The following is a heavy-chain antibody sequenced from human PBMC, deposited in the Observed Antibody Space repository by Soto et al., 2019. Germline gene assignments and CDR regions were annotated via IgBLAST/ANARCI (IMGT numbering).Heavy chain of an antibody. J-gene: IGHJ5*01. CDR3: AREAQRVNRNRFAS. CDR1: GFTSSDYY. V-gene: IGHV3-11*06. CDR2: ISSSSSYT. Sequence: GSLTISCAPSGFTSSDYYMSCIRHAPGKGLEWVSYISSSSSYTNYADSVKGRFTISRDNAKNSLYLQMNSLRAEDTAVYYCAREAQRVNRNRFASWGQGTLVTVSS.